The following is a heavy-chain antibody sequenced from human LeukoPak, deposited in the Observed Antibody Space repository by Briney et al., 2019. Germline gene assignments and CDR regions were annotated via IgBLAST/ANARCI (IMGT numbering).Heavy chain of an antibody. D-gene: IGHD3-22*01. CDR3: ASGGDSSGYYAFDI. V-gene: IGHV4-59*01. CDR1: GGPISSYY. Sequence: SETLSLTCTVSGGPISSYYWSWIRQPPGKGLEWIGYIYYSGSTNYNPSLKSRVTISVDTSKNQFSLKLSSVTAADTAVYYCASGGDSSGYYAFDIWGQGTMVTVSS. CDR2: IYYSGST. J-gene: IGHJ3*02.